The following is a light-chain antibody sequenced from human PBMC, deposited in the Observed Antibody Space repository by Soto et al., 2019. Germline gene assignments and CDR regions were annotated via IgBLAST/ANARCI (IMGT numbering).Light chain of an antibody. V-gene: IGKV3-11*01. J-gene: IGKJ4*01. CDR1: QSVRSF. CDR2: DAS. Sequence: EIVLTQSPATLSLSPGERATLSCRASQSVRSFLAWYQQRPGQPPRLLIYDASNRATGIPARFSGSGSGADFTLTISSLEPEDFAVYYCQHRSSWPLTFGGGTKVDIK. CDR3: QHRSSWPLT.